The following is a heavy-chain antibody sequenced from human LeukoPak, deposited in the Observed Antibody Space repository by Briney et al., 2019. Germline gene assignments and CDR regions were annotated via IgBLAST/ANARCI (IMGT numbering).Heavy chain of an antibody. V-gene: IGHV3-30*02. Sequence: PGGSLRLSCAASGFTFSSYGMHWVRQAPGKGLEWVAFIRYDGSNKYYADSVKGRFTISRDNSKNTPYLQMNSLRAEDTAVYYCAKDGRGEQWLPEDYWGQGTLVTVSS. J-gene: IGHJ4*02. D-gene: IGHD6-19*01. CDR3: AKDGRGEQWLPEDY. CDR1: GFTFSSYG. CDR2: IRYDGSNK.